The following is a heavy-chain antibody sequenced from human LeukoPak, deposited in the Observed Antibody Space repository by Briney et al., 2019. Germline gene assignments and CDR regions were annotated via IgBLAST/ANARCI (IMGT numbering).Heavy chain of an antibody. CDR1: GGTFSSYA. V-gene: IGHV1-69*05. CDR3: ARARYYYDSSGYYDY. J-gene: IGHJ4*02. CDR2: IIPIFGTA. Sequence: AASVKVSYKASGGTFSSYAISWVRQAPGQGLVSMGGIIPIFGTANYAQKFQGRVTITTDESTSTAYMELSSLRSEDTAVYYCARARYYYDSSGYYDYWGQGTLVTVSS. D-gene: IGHD3-22*01.